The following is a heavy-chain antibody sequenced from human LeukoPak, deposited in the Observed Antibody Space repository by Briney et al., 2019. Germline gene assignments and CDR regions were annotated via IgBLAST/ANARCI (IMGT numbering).Heavy chain of an antibody. CDR3: ARVPPGAMVYYYYYMDV. CDR1: GYTFTTYA. V-gene: IGHV7-4-1*02. J-gene: IGHJ6*03. CDR2: INTNTGNP. Sequence: RGASVKVSCKASGYTFTTYAMNWVRQAPGQGLEWMGWINTNTGNPTYAQGFTGRFVFSLDTSVSTAYLQISSLKAEDTAVYYCARVPPGAMVYYYYYMDVWGKGTTVTVSS. D-gene: IGHD3-10*01.